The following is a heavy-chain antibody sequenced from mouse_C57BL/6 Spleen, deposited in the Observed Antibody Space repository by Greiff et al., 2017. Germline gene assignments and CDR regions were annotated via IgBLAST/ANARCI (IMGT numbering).Heavy chain of an antibody. Sequence: QVQLQQSGAELMKPGASVKLSCKATGYTFTGYWIAWVKQRPGHGLEWIGEILPGGGSTNYNEKFKGKATFTADTSSNTPYMQLSSLKTEDSAIYYCASPYDGSYAMDYWGQGTSVTVAS. CDR3: ASPYDGSYAMDY. J-gene: IGHJ4*01. CDR2: ILPGGGST. V-gene: IGHV1-9*01. D-gene: IGHD1-1*01. CDR1: GYTFTGYW.